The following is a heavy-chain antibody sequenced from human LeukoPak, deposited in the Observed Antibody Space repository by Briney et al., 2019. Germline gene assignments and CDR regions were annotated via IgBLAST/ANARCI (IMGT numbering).Heavy chain of an antibody. Sequence: RRASVKVSCKASGGTFSSYAISWVRQASGQGLEWMGRIIPIFGTANYAQKFQGRVTITTDESTSTAYMELSSLRSEDTAVYYCARELGDYGDYVDAFDIWGQGTMVTVSS. CDR1: GGTFSSYA. CDR2: IIPIFGTA. V-gene: IGHV1-69*05. CDR3: ARELGDYGDYVDAFDI. J-gene: IGHJ3*02. D-gene: IGHD4-17*01.